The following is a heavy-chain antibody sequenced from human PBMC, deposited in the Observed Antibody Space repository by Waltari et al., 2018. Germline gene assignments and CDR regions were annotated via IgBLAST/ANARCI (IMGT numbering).Heavy chain of an antibody. CDR2: IYYSGST. V-gene: IGHV4-59*01. Sequence: QVQLQESGPGLVKPSETLSLTCTVSGGSISSYYWSWIRQPPGKGLEWIGYIYYSGSTHYHPSLKSRVTISVDTSKNQFSLKLSAVTAADTAVYYCARRKEGIVVVPAATYYYYYYMDVWGKGTTVTISS. CDR3: ARRKEGIVVVPAATYYYYYYMDV. CDR1: GGSISSYY. D-gene: IGHD2-2*01. J-gene: IGHJ6*03.